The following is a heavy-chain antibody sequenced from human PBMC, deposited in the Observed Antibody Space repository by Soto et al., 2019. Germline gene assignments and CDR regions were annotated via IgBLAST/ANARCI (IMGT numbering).Heavy chain of an antibody. V-gene: IGHV1-69*06. CDR1: GGTFSSYA. CDR3: ARDERAQGYYYGMDV. J-gene: IGHJ6*02. Sequence: GASVKVSCKASGGTFSSYAISWVRQAPGQGLEWMGGIIPIFGTANYAQKFQGRVTITADKSTSTAYMELSSLRSEDTAVYYCARDERAQGYYYGMDVWGQGTTVTVSS. CDR2: IIPIFGTA.